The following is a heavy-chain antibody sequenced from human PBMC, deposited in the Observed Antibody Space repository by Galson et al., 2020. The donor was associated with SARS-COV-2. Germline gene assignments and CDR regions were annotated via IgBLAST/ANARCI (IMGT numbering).Heavy chain of an antibody. CDR1: GGTFSKYA. Sequence: SVKVSCRPSGGTFSKYAITWVRQAPGQGLEWMGVIIPMFGTTRYAQIFEGRVTLTADDSTSTAYMEISSLRSEDTAIYYCARDMGTTVTTDPTSXXLDIWGQGTMVTCSS. CDR3: ARDMGTTVTTDPTSXXLDI. J-gene: IGHJ3*02. CDR2: IIPMFGTT. V-gene: IGHV1-69*13. D-gene: IGHD4-17*01.